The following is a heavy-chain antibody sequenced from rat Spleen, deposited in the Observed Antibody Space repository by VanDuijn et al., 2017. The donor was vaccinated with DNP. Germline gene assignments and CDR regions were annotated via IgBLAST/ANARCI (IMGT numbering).Heavy chain of an antibody. Sequence: EVKLVESGGGLVRPGGSLKLSCAASGFTFSNYGMAWVRQAPKKGLEWVAYISYDGGSTYYRDSVKGRFTISRDNAQSTLYLQMNSLRSEDTATYYCARHRTISPYYYAMDAWGQGASVTVSS. CDR1: GFTFSNYG. CDR3: ARHRTISPYYYAMDA. V-gene: IGHV5-7*01. CDR2: ISYDGGST. J-gene: IGHJ4*01.